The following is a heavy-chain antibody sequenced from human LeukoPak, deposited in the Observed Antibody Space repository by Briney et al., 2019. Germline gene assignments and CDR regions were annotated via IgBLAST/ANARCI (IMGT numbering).Heavy chain of an antibody. CDR2: ISGSGGST. CDR1: GFTFSSYA. V-gene: IGHV3-23*01. D-gene: IGHD6-6*01. CDR3: AKVMDSSSSAGDY. J-gene: IGHJ4*02. Sequence: PGGSLRLSCAASGFTFSSYAMSWVRQALGKGLEWVSAISGSGGSTYYADSVKGRFTISRDNSKNTLYLQMNSLRAEDTAVYYCAKVMDSSSSAGDYWGQGTLVTVSS.